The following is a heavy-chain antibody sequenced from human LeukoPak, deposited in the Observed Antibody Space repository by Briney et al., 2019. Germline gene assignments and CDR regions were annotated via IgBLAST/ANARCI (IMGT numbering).Heavy chain of an antibody. V-gene: IGHV3-74*01. J-gene: IGHJ6*02. D-gene: IGHD1-1*01. Sequence: GGSLRLSCAASGFTFNNYWIRWVRQVPGKGLVWVSRINNDGSSASYVDSVKGRFTISRDNAKNTLFLQMNSLRAEDTAVYYCARRGTGHGMDVWGQGTTVIVSS. CDR2: INNDGSSA. CDR1: GFTFNNYW. CDR3: ARRGTGHGMDV.